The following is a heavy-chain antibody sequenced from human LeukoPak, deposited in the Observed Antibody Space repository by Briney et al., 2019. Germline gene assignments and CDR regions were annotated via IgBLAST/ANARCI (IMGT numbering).Heavy chain of an antibody. CDR3: ARRLNYYDSSGYYYASTYYFDY. Sequence: SETLSLTCTVSSGSISSSSYYWGWIRQPPGKGLEWIGSIYYSGSTYYNPSLKSRVTISIDTSKNQFSLKLSSVTAADTAVYYCARRLNYYDSSGYYYASTYYFDYWGQGTLVTVSS. V-gene: IGHV4-39*01. D-gene: IGHD3-22*01. CDR1: SGSISSSSYY. J-gene: IGHJ4*02. CDR2: IYYSGST.